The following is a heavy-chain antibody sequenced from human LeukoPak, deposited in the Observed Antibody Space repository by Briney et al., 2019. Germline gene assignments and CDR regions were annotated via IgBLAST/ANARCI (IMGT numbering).Heavy chain of an antibody. D-gene: IGHD3-10*01. Sequence: GGSLRLSCAASGFTFSTYGMHWVRQAPGKGLEWVAFIRFDGTNRYYADSVKGRFTISRDNSKNTLYLQMNSLRAEDTAVYYCAKQEGVWFGELSTVDYWGQGTLVTVSA. V-gene: IGHV3-30*02. J-gene: IGHJ4*02. CDR3: AKQEGVWFGELSTVDY. CDR2: IRFDGTNR. CDR1: GFTFSTYG.